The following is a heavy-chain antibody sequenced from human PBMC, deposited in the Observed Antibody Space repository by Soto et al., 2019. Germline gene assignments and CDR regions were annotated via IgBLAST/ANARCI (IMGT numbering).Heavy chain of an antibody. Sequence: SETLSLTCAVYGGSFSGYYWSWIRQPPGKGLEWLGEINHSGITDYNPSLKSRITISIDTSKKQFSLKLHSVTAADTAVYYCAIGPRMWLAGGGYWGQGTQVTVSS. CDR2: INHSGIT. D-gene: IGHD6-19*01. CDR1: GGSFSGYY. CDR3: AIGPRMWLAGGGY. J-gene: IGHJ4*02. V-gene: IGHV4-34*01.